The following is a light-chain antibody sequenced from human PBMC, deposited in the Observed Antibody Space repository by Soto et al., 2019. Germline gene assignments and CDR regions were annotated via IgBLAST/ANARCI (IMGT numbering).Light chain of an antibody. V-gene: IGKV1D-12*01. CDR2: AAS. CDR1: QNINSW. Sequence: DIQMTQSPSSVSASVGDRVTLTCRASQNINSWLAWYQQKPGKAPKLLIYAASSLQSGVPSRFSGSGSGTDFTLTITSLQPDDVATYYCQQANTFPFSFGPGTKVDIK. J-gene: IGKJ3*01. CDR3: QQANTFPFS.